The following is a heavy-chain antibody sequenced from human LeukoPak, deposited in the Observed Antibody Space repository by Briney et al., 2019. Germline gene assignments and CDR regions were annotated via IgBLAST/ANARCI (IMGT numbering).Heavy chain of an antibody. Sequence: ASVKLSCKASGYSFTSYAMHWVRQAPGQRLEWMGWINAGSGNTKYSQEFQGRVTITRDTSASTAYMELSSLRSEDTAVYYCAREAGRGLVVVPAANNWFDPWGQGTLVTVSS. D-gene: IGHD2-2*01. CDR1: GYSFTSYA. CDR3: AREAGRGLVVVPAANNWFDP. V-gene: IGHV1-3*03. CDR2: INAGSGNT. J-gene: IGHJ5*02.